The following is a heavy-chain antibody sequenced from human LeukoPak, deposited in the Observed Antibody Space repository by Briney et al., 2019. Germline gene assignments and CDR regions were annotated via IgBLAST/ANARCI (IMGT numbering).Heavy chain of an antibody. CDR2: ISSSSSYI. J-gene: IGHJ4*02. Sequence: GGSLRLSCAASGFTFSSYSMNWVRQAPGEGLEWVSSISSSSSYIYYADSVKGRFTISRDNAKNSLYLQMNSLRAEDTAVYYCASSWFGELLYLFDYWGQGTLVTVSS. CDR1: GFTFSSYS. CDR3: ASSWFGELLYLFDY. D-gene: IGHD3-10*01. V-gene: IGHV3-21*01.